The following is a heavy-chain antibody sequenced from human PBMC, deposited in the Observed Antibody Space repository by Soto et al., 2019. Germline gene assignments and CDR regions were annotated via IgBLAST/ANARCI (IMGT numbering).Heavy chain of an antibody. V-gene: IGHV1-69*04. CDR3: ARDPGYGDYEIDY. Sequence: RASVKVSCKASGGTFSSYTISWVRQAPGQGLEWMGRIIPILGIANYAQKFQGRVTITADKSTSTAYMELSSLRSEDTAVYYCARDPGYGDYEIDYWGQGTLVTVSS. CDR1: GGTFSSYT. CDR2: IIPILGIA. D-gene: IGHD4-17*01. J-gene: IGHJ4*02.